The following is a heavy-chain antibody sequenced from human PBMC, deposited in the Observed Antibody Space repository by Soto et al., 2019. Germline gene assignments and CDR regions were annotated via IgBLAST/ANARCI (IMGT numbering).Heavy chain of an antibody. J-gene: IGHJ5*02. D-gene: IGHD6-13*01. CDR1: GFTFSSYA. CDR2: ISGSGGST. CDR3: ERHAAAASGDWFDT. V-gene: IGHV3-23*01. Sequence: LRLSCAASGFTFSSYAMSWVRQAPGNGLPWVSAISGSGGSTYYADSVKGRFTISRDNSKNTLYLQMNSLRAEDTAVYYCERHAAAASGDWFDTWGQGTLVTVSS.